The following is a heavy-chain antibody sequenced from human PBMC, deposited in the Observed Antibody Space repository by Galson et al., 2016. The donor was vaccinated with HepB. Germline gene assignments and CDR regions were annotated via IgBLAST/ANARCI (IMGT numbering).Heavy chain of an antibody. D-gene: IGHD3-10*01. CDR2: ICYSGST. Sequence: ETLSLTCTVSGGSISSYYWSWIRQPPGKGLEWIGYICYSGSTNYNPSLKSRVTMSVDTSKNQFSLKLSSVTAADTAVYYCARDYYGSGSSIWGQGTLVTVSS. CDR1: GGSISSYY. V-gene: IGHV4-59*01. J-gene: IGHJ4*02. CDR3: ARDYYGSGSSI.